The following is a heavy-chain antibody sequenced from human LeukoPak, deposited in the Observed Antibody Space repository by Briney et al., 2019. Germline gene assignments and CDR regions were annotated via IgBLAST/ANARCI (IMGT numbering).Heavy chain of an antibody. CDR1: GGTFTNYA. V-gene: IGHV1-69*01. CDR2: IIPIFGTA. CDR3: ARASRSFVWATFDY. J-gene: IGHJ4*02. D-gene: IGHD1-26*01. Sequence: ASVKVSFKASGGTFTNYAISWVRQAPGQGLEWMGGIIPIFGTANYAQKFQGRVTITADESTSTAYMELSSLRSEDTAVYYCARASRSFVWATFDYWGQGTLVTVSS.